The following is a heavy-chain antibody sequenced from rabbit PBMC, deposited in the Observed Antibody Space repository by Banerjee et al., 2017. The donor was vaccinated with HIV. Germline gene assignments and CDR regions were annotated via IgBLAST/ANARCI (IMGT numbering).Heavy chain of an antibody. CDR1: GFSFSSSYY. Sequence: QSLEESGGDLVKPGASLTLTCTASGFSFSSSYYMCWVRQAPGKGLEWIACISAGSSGSTYYASWAKGRFTISKTSSTTVTLQMTSLTAADTATYFCARGYAGSGYYTGLYYFNLWGPGTLVTVS. CDR3: ARGYAGSGYYTGLYYFNL. J-gene: IGHJ4*01. V-gene: IGHV1S40*01. CDR2: ISAGSSGST. D-gene: IGHD8-1*01.